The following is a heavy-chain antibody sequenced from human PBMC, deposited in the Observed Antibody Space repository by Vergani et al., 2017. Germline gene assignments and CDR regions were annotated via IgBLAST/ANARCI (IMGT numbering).Heavy chain of an antibody. CDR3: AKLDTAMVTGNFDY. CDR1: GFTFSSYG. Sequence: QVQLVESGGGVVQPGRSLRLSCAASGFTFSSYGMHWVRQAPGKGLEWVAVISYDGSNKYYADSVKGRFTISRDNSKNTLYLQMNSLRAEDTAVYYCAKLDTAMVTGNFDYWGRGTLVTVSS. J-gene: IGHJ4*02. CDR2: ISYDGSNK. V-gene: IGHV3-30*18. D-gene: IGHD5-18*01.